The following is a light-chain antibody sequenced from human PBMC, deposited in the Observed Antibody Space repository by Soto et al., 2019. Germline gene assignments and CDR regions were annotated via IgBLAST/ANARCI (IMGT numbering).Light chain of an antibody. CDR3: QQSYSTPIT. CDR1: QGISSA. V-gene: IGKV1-13*02. Sequence: AIQLTQSPSSLSASVADRVTITCRASQGISSALAWYQQKPGKAPKXLIYDASTLESGVPSRFSGSGSGTDFTLTISSLQPEDFATYYCQQSYSTPITFGQGTRLEIK. CDR2: DAS. J-gene: IGKJ5*01.